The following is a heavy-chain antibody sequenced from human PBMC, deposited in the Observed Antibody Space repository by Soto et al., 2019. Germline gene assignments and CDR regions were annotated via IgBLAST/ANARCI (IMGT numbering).Heavy chain of an antibody. V-gene: IGHV3-53*01. CDR2: IYSGGST. CDR3: ARARIVVVPAAFDY. D-gene: IGHD2-2*01. J-gene: IGHJ4*02. Sequence: PGGSLRLSCAASGFTVSSNHMSWVRQAPGKGLEWVSVIYSGGSTYYADSVKGRFTISRDNSKNTLYLQMNSLRAEDTAVYYCARARIVVVPAAFDYWGQGTLVTVSS. CDR1: GFTVSSNH.